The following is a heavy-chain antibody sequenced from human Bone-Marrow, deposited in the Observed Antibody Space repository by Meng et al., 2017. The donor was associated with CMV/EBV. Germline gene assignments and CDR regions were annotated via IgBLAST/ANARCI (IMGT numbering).Heavy chain of an antibody. D-gene: IGHD2-2*01. V-gene: IGHV1-2*02. Sequence: ASVKVSCKASGYTFTGYYMHWVRQAPGQGLEWMGWINPNSGGTNYAQKFQGRVTMTRDTSISTAYMELRSLRSDDTAVYYCARDINNYCSSTSCYGGGYYWGQGTLVTVSS. CDR3: ARDINNYCSSTSCYGGGYY. CDR1: GYTFTGYY. CDR2: INPNSGGT. J-gene: IGHJ4*02.